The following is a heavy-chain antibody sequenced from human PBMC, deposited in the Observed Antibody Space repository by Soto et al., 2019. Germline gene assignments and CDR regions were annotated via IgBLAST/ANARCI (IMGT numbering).Heavy chain of an antibody. V-gene: IGHV1-69*12. D-gene: IGHD6-13*01. CDR3: ARSLYSSSWFHNGNSYYYYGMDV. J-gene: IGHJ6*02. Sequence: QVQLVQSGAEVKKPGSSVKVSCKASGGTFGIYAITWVRQAPGQGLEWMGGIIAFSDIVNYTQKLQGRVTITADESTNTAYMDLSSLRSEDTAVYYCARSLYSSSWFHNGNSYYYYGMDVWGQGTTVTVSS. CDR2: IIAFSDIV. CDR1: GGTFGIYA.